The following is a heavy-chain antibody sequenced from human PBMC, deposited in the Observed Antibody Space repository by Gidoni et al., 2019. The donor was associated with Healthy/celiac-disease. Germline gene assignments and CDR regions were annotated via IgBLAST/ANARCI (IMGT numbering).Heavy chain of an antibody. V-gene: IGHV4-30-2*01. Sequence: GSTYYNPSLKSRVTISVDRSKNQFSLKLSSVTAADTAVYYCATSIRHYYYYMDVWGKGTTVTVSS. CDR2: GST. D-gene: IGHD3-3*02. J-gene: IGHJ6*03. CDR3: ATSIRHYYYYMDV.